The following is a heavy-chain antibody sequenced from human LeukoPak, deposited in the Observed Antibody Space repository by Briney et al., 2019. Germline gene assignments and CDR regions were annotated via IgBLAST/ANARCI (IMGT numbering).Heavy chain of an antibody. CDR1: GYSFTSYW. V-gene: IGHV5-10-1*01. CDR3: ARHNLYYDILTGYYDY. J-gene: IGHJ4*02. CDR2: IDPSDSYT. Sequence: ESLKISCKGSGYSFTSYWISWVRQMPGKDLEWMGRIDPSDSYTNYSPSFQGHVTISADKSISTAYLQWSSLKASDTAMYYCARHNLYYDILTGYYDYWGQGTLVTVSS. D-gene: IGHD3-9*01.